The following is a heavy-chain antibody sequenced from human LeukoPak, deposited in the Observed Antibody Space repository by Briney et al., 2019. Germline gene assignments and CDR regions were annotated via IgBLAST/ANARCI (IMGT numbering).Heavy chain of an antibody. Sequence: GGSLRLSCAASGFTFSDYYMSWIRQAPGKGLEWVSYISSSGSTIYYADSVKGRFTISRDNAKNSLYLQMNSLRAEDTAVYYCARGDIVATIGYYGMDVWGQGTTVTVSS. CDR2: ISSSGSTI. CDR1: GFTFSDYY. D-gene: IGHD5-12*01. CDR3: ARGDIVATIGYYGMDV. V-gene: IGHV3-11*01. J-gene: IGHJ6*02.